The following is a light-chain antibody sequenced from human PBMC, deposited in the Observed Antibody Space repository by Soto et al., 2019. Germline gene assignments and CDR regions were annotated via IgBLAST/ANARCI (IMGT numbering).Light chain of an antibody. CDR3: QQRSNWPWT. CDR1: QSVSSY. CDR2: DAS. Sequence: EIVLTQSPATLSLSPGERATLSCRSSQSVSSYLAWYQQKPGQAPMRLIYDASNRATGIPARFSGSGSGTDFTLTISSLEPEDFAVYYCQQRSNWPWTFGQGTKVELK. J-gene: IGKJ1*01. V-gene: IGKV3-11*01.